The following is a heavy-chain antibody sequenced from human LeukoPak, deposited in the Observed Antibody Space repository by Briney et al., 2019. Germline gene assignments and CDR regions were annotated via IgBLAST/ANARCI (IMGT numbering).Heavy chain of an antibody. D-gene: IGHD3-10*02. CDR2: IFPSGGEI. CDR3: AELGITMIGGV. CDR1: GFTFSTFA. V-gene: IGHV3-23*01. Sequence: GGSLRLSCEASGFTFSTFAMIWVRQPPGKGLEWVSSIFPSGGEIHYADSVRGRFTISRDNSKSTLSLQMNSLRAEDTAIYYCAELGITMIGGVWGKGTTVTISS. J-gene: IGHJ6*04.